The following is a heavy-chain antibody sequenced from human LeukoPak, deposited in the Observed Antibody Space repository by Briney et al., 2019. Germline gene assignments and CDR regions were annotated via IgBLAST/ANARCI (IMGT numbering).Heavy chain of an antibody. J-gene: IGHJ4*02. V-gene: IGHV3-23*01. CDR2: ISGSGGST. D-gene: IGHD3-22*01. CDR1: GFTFSTYA. Sequence: PGGSLRLSCAASGFTFSTYAMSWVRQAPGKGLEWVSGISGSGGSTSYADSVKGRFTISRDNSKNTLYLQMNSLRSEDTAVYYCARAGYDSSGYYSYWGQGTLVTVSS. CDR3: ARAGYDSSGYYSY.